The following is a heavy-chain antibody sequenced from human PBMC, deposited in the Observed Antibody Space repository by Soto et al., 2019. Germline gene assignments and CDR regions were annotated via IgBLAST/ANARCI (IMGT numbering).Heavy chain of an antibody. CDR3: AKQLSAWLRMDAFDV. CDR2: AYYGGNT. Sequence: QVQLQESGPGLVKPSETLSLTCTVSCASISIYYWSWIRQPPGQGLEWIGYAYYGGNTNYNPSLKSRVTISLDTSKSQFALKLNSVTGADTAVDYCAKQLSAWLRMDAFDVWCPGTLVTVSS. CDR1: CASISIYY. V-gene: IGHV4-59*08. J-gene: IGHJ3*01. D-gene: IGHD5-12*01.